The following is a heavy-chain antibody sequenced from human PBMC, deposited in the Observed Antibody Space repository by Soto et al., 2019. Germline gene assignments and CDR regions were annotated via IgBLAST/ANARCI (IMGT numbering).Heavy chain of an antibody. CDR1: GGTFSSYA. D-gene: IGHD2-21*02. Sequence: GASVKVSCKASGGTFSSYAISWVRQAPGQGLEWMGGIIPIFGTANYAQKFQGRVTITADESTSTAYMELSSLRSEDTAVYYCARDPDIYCGGDCYQFDPWGQGTPVTVSS. J-gene: IGHJ5*02. V-gene: IGHV1-69*13. CDR2: IIPIFGTA. CDR3: ARDPDIYCGGDCYQFDP.